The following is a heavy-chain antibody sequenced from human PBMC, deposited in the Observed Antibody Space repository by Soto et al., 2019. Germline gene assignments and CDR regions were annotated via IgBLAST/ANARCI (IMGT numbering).Heavy chain of an antibody. CDR3: AKVSRKGSAIDFDY. V-gene: IGHV1-8*01. J-gene: IGHJ4*02. CDR2: VTPNNGDT. CDR1: GYTFSNYD. D-gene: IGHD3-10*01. Sequence: QVQLVQSGAELKKPGASVKVSCKASGYTFSNYDLNWVRQATGKGPEWIGWVTPNNGDTGYDKKFQGRVTLTTDISTTTAYMELTSLRSEDTAIYYCAKVSRKGSAIDFDYWGQGTLITGSS.